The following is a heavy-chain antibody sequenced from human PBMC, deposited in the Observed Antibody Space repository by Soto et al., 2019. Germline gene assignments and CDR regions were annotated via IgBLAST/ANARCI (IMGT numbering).Heavy chain of an antibody. CDR2: VTHDGSLY. J-gene: IGHJ4*02. V-gene: IGHV3-30*18. CDR3: VKDRSDTWSFDY. CDR1: GFTFSSCA. D-gene: IGHD2-8*02. Sequence: QVQLVESGGGVVQPGRSLRLSCVASGFTFSSCAMHWVRQVPGKGLEWLAVVTHDGSLYPYADSVKGRFSISRDNSRKTLYQQMNSLRPEDTAVYYCVKDRSDTWSFDYWGQGTLVTVSS.